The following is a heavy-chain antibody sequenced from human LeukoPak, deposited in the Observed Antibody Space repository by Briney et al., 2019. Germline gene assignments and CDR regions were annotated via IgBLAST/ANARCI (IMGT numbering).Heavy chain of an antibody. CDR3: ARRGRYYYDSSGYYFYFAY. V-gene: IGHV4-34*01. CDR1: GGSFIGYY. Sequence: PSETLSLTCAVYGGSFIGYYWSWIRQPPGKGLEWIGEINHSGSTNYNPSLQSRVTISVDTSKNQFSLKLSSVTAADTAVYYCARRGRYYYDSSGYYFYFAYWGQGTLVTVSS. J-gene: IGHJ4*02. D-gene: IGHD3-22*01. CDR2: INHSGST.